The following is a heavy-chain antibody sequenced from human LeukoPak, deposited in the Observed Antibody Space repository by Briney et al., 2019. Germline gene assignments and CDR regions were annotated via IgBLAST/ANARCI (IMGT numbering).Heavy chain of an antibody. J-gene: IGHJ4*02. D-gene: IGHD3-16*02. Sequence: GGSLRLSCAASGFTFSSYGMHWVSQAPGRGLEWVAFIRYDGSNKYYADSVKGRFTISRDNSKNTLYLQMNSLRAEDTAVYYCAKGTLREDYVWGSYRSPPALGYWGQGTLVTVSS. CDR2: IRYDGSNK. V-gene: IGHV3-30*02. CDR3: AKGTLREDYVWGSYRSPPALGY. CDR1: GFTFSSYG.